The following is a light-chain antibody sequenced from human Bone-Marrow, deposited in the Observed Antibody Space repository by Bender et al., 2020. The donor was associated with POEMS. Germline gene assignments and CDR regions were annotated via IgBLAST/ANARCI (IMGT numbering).Light chain of an antibody. CDR2: DVN. V-gene: IGLV2-8*01. J-gene: IGLJ2*01. Sequence: QSALTQPPSASGSPGQSVIISCTGTNIDVGGYDYVSWYQQHPDKAPKLIIYDVNKRPSGVPDRYSGSKSGTTASLNVSGLRAEDDADYFCSSYAGNNNLIFGDGTKLTVL. CDR1: NIDVGGYDY. CDR3: SSYAGNNNLI.